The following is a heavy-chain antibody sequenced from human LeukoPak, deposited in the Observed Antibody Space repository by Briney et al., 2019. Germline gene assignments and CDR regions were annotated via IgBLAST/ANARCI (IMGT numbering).Heavy chain of an antibody. V-gene: IGHV3-7*01. Sequence: AGGSLGLSCAASEFIFSGHWMKWVRQAPGKGLEWVANIKQDGSEKQYVDSVRGRFTISRDNAKNSLYLQMNSLRVEDTAVYYCARDGFVGAADYWGQGTLVTVSS. CDR1: EFIFSGHW. CDR2: IKQDGSEK. J-gene: IGHJ4*02. CDR3: ARDGFVGAADY. D-gene: IGHD6-13*01.